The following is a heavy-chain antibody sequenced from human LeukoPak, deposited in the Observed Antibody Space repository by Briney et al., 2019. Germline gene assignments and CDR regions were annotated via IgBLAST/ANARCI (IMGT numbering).Heavy chain of an antibody. CDR2: VSYDGSHE. Sequence: GRSLRLSCVASAFSFSNYGMHWVRQAPGKGLEWVAAVSYDGSHEWYADSVKGRFTVSRDNSKNTLYLQMNSLRLEDTAVYYCAKGGREDGDYWGQGTQVTVSS. CDR3: AKGGREDGDY. CDR1: AFSFSNYG. V-gene: IGHV3-30*18. D-gene: IGHD1-1*01. J-gene: IGHJ4*02.